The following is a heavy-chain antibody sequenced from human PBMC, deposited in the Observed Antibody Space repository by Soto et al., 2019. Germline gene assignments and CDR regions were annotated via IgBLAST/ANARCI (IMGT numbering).Heavy chain of an antibody. CDR2: IWYDGSNK. D-gene: IGHD6-13*01. V-gene: IGHV3-33*01. J-gene: IGHJ4*02. CDR1: GFTFSSYG. Sequence: SGGSLRLSCAASGFTFSSYGMHWVRQAPGKGLEWVAVIWYDGSNKYYADSVKGRFTISRDNSKNTLYLQMNSLRAEDTAVYYCARGWQQLVPGDYWGQGTLVTVSS. CDR3: ARGWQQLVPGDY.